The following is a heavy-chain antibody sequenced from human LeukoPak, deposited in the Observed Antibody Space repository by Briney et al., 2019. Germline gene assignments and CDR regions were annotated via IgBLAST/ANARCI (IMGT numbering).Heavy chain of an antibody. CDR1: GFTFSTYA. J-gene: IGHJ4*02. CDR3: ARKLGGTQCGGDCFFDH. V-gene: IGHV3-23*01. CDR2: ISDSGGTT. Sequence: GGSLRPSCAASGFTFSTYAMSWVRQAPGKGLGWVSGISDSGGTTYYADSVKGRFTISRDNSKNTLYLQMNSLRAEDTAVYYCARKLGGTQCGGDCFFDHWGQGTRVAVSS. D-gene: IGHD2-21*02.